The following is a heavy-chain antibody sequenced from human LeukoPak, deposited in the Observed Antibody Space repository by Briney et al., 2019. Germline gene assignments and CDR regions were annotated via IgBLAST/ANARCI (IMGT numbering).Heavy chain of an antibody. Sequence: ASVTASCKSSGGTFSIYAFSWVRQAPGPGLEWMGMIIPIFSTANYAHTFQGRVTITTDESTSTAYIELSSLRSADTAVYYCARDGSSGWYTEVGFDPWGQGTLVTVSS. V-gene: IGHV1-69*05. CDR1: GGTFSIYA. J-gene: IGHJ5*02. CDR2: IIPIFSTA. CDR3: ARDGSSGWYTEVGFDP. D-gene: IGHD6-19*01.